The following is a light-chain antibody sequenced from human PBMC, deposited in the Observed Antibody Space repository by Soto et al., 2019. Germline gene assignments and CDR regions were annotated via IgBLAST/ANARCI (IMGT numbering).Light chain of an antibody. CDR1: QSVRSW. V-gene: IGKV1-5*03. CDR2: TAS. CDR3: QQYNSAWT. J-gene: IGKJ1*01. Sequence: DIQMTQSPSTLSASVGDRVTITCRASQSVRSWLAWYQQKPGKAPNLLIYTASSLESGVPSRFSGSGSGTEFTLTISSLHPDDFATYYCQQYNSAWTFGQGTTVEIK.